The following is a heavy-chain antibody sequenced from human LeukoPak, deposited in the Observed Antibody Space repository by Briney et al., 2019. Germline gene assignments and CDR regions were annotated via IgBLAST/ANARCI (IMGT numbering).Heavy chain of an antibody. J-gene: IGHJ2*01. CDR3: ATRGIAAAGTQPGGHWYFDL. D-gene: IGHD6-13*01. CDR2: IIPILGIA. Sequence: VKVSCKASGGTFSSYAISWVRQAPGQGLEWMGRIIPILGIANYAQKFQGRVTITTDESTSTAYMELSSLRSEDTAVYYCATRGIAAAGTQPGGHWYFDLWGRGTLVTVSS. CDR1: GGTFSSYA. V-gene: IGHV1-69*04.